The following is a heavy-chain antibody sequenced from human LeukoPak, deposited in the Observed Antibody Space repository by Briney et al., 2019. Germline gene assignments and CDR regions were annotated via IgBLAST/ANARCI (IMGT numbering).Heavy chain of an antibody. J-gene: IGHJ4*02. V-gene: IGHV4-59*08. CDR2: IYYSGST. CDR3: ARLKYQLLYNDY. Sequence: SETLSLTRTVSGGSISSYYWSWIRQPPGKGLEWIGYIYYSGSTNYNPSLKSRVTISVDTSKNQFSLKLSSVTAADTAVYYCARLKYQLLYNDYWGQGTLVTVSS. D-gene: IGHD2-2*02. CDR1: GGSISSYY.